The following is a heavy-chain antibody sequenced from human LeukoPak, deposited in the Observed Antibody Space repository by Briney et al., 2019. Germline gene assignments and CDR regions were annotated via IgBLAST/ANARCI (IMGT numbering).Heavy chain of an antibody. CDR1: YIIITYCS. V-gene: IGHV3-23*01. CDR2: ISRTGLAT. J-gene: IGHJ5*02. CDR3: AHQLPPKAETFDN. D-gene: IGHD1-1*01. Sequence: GGSLRLSYVASYIIITYCSIQLLRQAPGGGLEWLSRISRTGLATDYADYLKGRFTTTRDNSNNTVLLQMNSLGAEDTAEYFCAHQLPPKAETFDNWGQGALVTVSS.